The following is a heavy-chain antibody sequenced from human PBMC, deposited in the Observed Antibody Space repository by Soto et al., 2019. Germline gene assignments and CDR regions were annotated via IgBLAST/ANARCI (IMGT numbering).Heavy chain of an antibody. D-gene: IGHD3-3*01. Sequence: EVQLLESGGGLVQPGGSLRLSCAASGFTFNSFAMSWVHQAPGKGLEWVAAISGGGDTTYYADSVKGRFTISRDNSKNTLYLQMNSLTAEDTAVYYCAKRTIFGVSRLFDYWGQGTLVTVSS. CDR1: GFTFNSFA. J-gene: IGHJ4*02. CDR2: ISGGGDTT. CDR3: AKRTIFGVSRLFDY. V-gene: IGHV3-23*01.